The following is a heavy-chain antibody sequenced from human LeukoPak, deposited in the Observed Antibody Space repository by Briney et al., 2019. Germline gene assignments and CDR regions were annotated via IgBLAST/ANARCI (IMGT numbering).Heavy chain of an antibody. CDR2: IYYTGST. V-gene: IGHV4-59*01. CDR1: GGSINGYY. J-gene: IGHJ4*02. D-gene: IGHD3-22*01. CDR3: ARFSEYYHSSVHYLDY. Sequence: PSEALSLTCTVSGGSINGYYWSWIRQSPGKGLESLGYIYYTGSTNYNPSLKSRVTMSVDTSRNQFFLRLSSVTAADTAVYYCARFSEYYHSSVHYLDYWGQGTLVSVSS.